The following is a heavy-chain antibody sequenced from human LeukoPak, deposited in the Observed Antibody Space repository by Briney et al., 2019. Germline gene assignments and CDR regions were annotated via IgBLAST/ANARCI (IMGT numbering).Heavy chain of an antibody. Sequence: SETLSLTCTVSGGSISSSRYYWGWIRQPPGKGLEWIGSIYYSGGTYYNPSLKSRVTISVDTSKNQFSLKLSSVTAADTAVYYCARQTWDGYNFAGGLENAFDIWGQGTMVTVSS. CDR2: IYYSGGT. CDR1: GGSISSSRYY. CDR3: ARQTWDGYNFAGGLENAFDI. D-gene: IGHD5-12*01. V-gene: IGHV4-39*01. J-gene: IGHJ3*02.